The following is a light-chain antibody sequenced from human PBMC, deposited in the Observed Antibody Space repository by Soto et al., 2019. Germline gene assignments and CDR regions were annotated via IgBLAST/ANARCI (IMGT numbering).Light chain of an antibody. CDR1: QGIRHD. CDR2: SAS. CDR3: LQHNSYHQT. J-gene: IGKJ1*01. V-gene: IGKV1-17*01. Sequence: DIQMTQSPSSLSASVGDRVTITCRASQGIRHDLGWYQQKPGKAPTRLIYSASSLQSGVPSRFSGSVSGTEFTLTISSLQPEDSATYYCLQHNSYHQTFGQGTKVEIK.